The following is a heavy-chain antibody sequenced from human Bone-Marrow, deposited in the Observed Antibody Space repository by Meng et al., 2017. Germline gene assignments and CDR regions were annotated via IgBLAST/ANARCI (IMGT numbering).Heavy chain of an antibody. CDR1: GYTFTSYY. J-gene: IGHJ4*02. D-gene: IGHD3-10*01. CDR3: AREGKKLCFGECSPYFDY. CDR2: INPSGGST. Sequence: ASVKVSCKASGYTFTSYYMHWVRQAPGQGLEWMGIINPSGGSTSYAQKFQGRVTMTRDTSTSTVYMELSRLRSEDTAVYYCAREGKKLCFGECSPYFDYWGQGTLVTVSS. V-gene: IGHV1-46*01.